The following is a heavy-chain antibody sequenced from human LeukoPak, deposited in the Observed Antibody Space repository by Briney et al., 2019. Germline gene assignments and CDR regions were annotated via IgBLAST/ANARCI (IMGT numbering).Heavy chain of an antibody. CDR2: IYYSGST. V-gene: IGHV4-59*01. J-gene: IGHJ5*02. CDR3: ARGGQAYYDFWSGYGFDP. CDR1: GGSISSYY. Sequence: PSGTLSLTCTVSGGSISSYYWSWIRQPPGKGLEWIGYIYYSGSTNYNPSLKSRVTISVDTSKNQFSLKLSSVTAADTAVYYCARGGQAYYDFWSGYGFDPWGQGTLVTVSS. D-gene: IGHD3-3*01.